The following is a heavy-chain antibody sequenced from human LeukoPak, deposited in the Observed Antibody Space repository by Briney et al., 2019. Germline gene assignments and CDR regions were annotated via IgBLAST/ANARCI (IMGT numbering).Heavy chain of an antibody. D-gene: IGHD3-22*01. Sequence: GGSLRLSCAASGFTFSPYWMHWVRQAPGKGLVWVSYIHSDGTSTNYADSVKGRFTISRDNAKNTLYLQMNSLRAEDTAVYYCARDVSTVGYYDSSGYYSGVYWGQGTLVTVSS. CDR2: IHSDGTST. V-gene: IGHV3-74*01. CDR1: GFTFSPYW. J-gene: IGHJ4*02. CDR3: ARDVSTVGYYDSSGYYSGVY.